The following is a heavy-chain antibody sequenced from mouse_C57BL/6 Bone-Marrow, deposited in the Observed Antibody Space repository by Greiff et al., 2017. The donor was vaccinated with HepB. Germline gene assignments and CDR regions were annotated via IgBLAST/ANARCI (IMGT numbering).Heavy chain of an antibody. CDR1: GYTFTDHT. D-gene: IGHD1-1*01. J-gene: IGHJ4*01. Sequence: VHLVESDAELVKPGASVKISCKVSGYTFTDHTIHWMKQRPEQGLEWIGYIYPRDGSTKYNEKFKGKATLTADKSSSTAYMQLNSLTSEDSAVYFCARGDYYGRDYAMDYWGQGTSVTVSS. CDR2: IYPRDGST. CDR3: ARGDYYGRDYAMDY. V-gene: IGHV1-78*01.